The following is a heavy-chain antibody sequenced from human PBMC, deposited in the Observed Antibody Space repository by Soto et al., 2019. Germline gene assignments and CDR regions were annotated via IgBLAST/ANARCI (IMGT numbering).Heavy chain of an antibody. CDR2: ISYDGSNK. CDR1: RFTFSSYA. CDR3: ARWLCRIVVVPLPVFDY. J-gene: IGHJ4*02. Sequence: GGSLRLSCAASRFTFSSYAMHWVRQAPGKGLEWVAVISYDGSNKYYADYVKGRLTISRDHSKNTLDLQMSSLSAEDTAVYYFARWLCRIVVVPLPVFDYWGQGTLVIVSS. D-gene: IGHD3-22*01. V-gene: IGHV3-30-3*01.